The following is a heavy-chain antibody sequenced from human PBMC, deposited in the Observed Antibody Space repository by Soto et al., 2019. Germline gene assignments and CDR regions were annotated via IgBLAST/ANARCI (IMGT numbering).Heavy chain of an antibody. D-gene: IGHD3-10*02. CDR1: GFTFSSYA. CDR2: ISGSGGST. Sequence: PGGSLRLSCAASGFTFSSYAMSWVRQAPGKGLEWVSAISGSGGSTYYADSVKGRFTISRDNSKNTLYLQMNSLRAEDTAVYYCAKCLFGELPAARYMDVWGKGTTVTVSS. J-gene: IGHJ6*03. CDR3: AKCLFGELPAARYMDV. V-gene: IGHV3-23*01.